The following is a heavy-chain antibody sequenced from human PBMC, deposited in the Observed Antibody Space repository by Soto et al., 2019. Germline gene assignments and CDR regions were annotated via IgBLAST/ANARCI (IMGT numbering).Heavy chain of an antibody. Sequence: QVQLVESGGGVVQPGRSLRLSCAASGFTFSSYGMHWVRQAPGKGLEWVAVISYDGSNKYYADSVKGRFTISRDNSKNTLYLQMNSLRAEDTAVYYCAKDLWAAAGRFYYYYGMDVWGQGTTVTVSS. J-gene: IGHJ6*02. CDR3: AKDLWAAAGRFYYYYGMDV. D-gene: IGHD6-13*01. CDR2: ISYDGSNK. CDR1: GFTFSSYG. V-gene: IGHV3-30*18.